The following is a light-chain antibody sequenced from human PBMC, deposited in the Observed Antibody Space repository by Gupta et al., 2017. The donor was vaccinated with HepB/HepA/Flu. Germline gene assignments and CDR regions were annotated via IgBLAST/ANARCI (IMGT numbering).Light chain of an antibody. CDR1: QSISSY. J-gene: IGKJ1*01. V-gene: IGKV1-39*01. Sequence: DIQMTRSPSSLSASVGDRVTITCRASQSISSYLNWYQQKPGKAPKLLIYAASSVKSGVPSRFSGSGSGTDFTLTIIILQPEDFATYYCQQSYSTPWTFGQWTKVEIK. CDR3: QQSYSTPWT. CDR2: AAS.